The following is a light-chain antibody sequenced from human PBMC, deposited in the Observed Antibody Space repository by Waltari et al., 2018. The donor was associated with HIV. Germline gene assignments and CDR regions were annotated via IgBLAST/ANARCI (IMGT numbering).Light chain of an antibody. CDR3: ETWDSNIRV. CDR2: VEGSGTY. V-gene: IGLV4-60*03. CDR1: SGHSSYI. J-gene: IGLJ3*02. Sequence: QPVVTQSSSASASLGSSAELTCTLSSGHSSYIIAWHQQQPGKAPRYLMKVEGSGTYNKGGGVPARFSGSSSGADRYLTISNIQSDDEADYYCETWDSNIRVFGGGTKLTVL.